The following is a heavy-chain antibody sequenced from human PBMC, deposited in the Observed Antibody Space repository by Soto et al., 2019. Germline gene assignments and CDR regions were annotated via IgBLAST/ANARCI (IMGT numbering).Heavy chain of an antibody. CDR1: GGSITSDSCC. CDR3: ARDGDYFGSGSPPLLSK. J-gene: IGHJ4*02. D-gene: IGHD3-10*01. Sequence: ILSLTCAVPGGSITSDSCCWTWIRQHPVKGLEWMGHIYYSGSTSYNPSLKSRVTISIDTSKNQFSLKLTSVTAADTAVYYCARDGDYFGSGSPPLLSKWGQGTLVTVSS. CDR2: IYYSGST. V-gene: IGHV4-31*11.